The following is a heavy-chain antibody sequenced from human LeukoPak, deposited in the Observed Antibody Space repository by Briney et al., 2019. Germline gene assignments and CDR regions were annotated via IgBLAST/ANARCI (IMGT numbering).Heavy chain of an antibody. CDR3: ATTDWGKSYYGSGSYSR. D-gene: IGHD3-10*01. J-gene: IGHJ4*02. Sequence: PGGSLRLSCAASGFTFSSYSMNWVRQAPGKGLGWVSSISSSSSYIYYADSVKGRFTISRDNAKNSLYLQMNSLRAEDTAVYYCATTDWGKSYYGSGSYSRWGQGTLVTVSS. V-gene: IGHV3-21*01. CDR2: ISSSSSYI. CDR1: GFTFSSYS.